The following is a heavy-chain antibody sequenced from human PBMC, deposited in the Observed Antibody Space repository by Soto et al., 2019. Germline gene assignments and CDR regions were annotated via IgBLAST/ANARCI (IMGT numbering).Heavy chain of an antibody. D-gene: IGHD5-12*01. CDR2: IYYSGSA. J-gene: IGHJ3*02. CDR3: AREGGYKKDAFDI. V-gene: IGHV4-31*03. Sequence: QVQLQESGPVLLKPSQTLSRTCTVSGASINSGDYYWTWIRQYPGKGLEWIGYIYYSGSAYYNPSLKSRFTISVDTSNNQFSLKLSSVTAADTAVYYSAREGGYKKDAFDIWGQGTMVTVSS. CDR1: GASINSGDYY.